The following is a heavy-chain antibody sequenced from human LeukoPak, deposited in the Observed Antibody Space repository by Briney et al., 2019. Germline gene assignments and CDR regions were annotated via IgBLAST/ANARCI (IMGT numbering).Heavy chain of an antibody. CDR2: IYTSGST. J-gene: IGHJ3*02. V-gene: IGHV4-4*07. CDR3: ARDADYDSSGYYLGRAFDI. Sequence: PSETLSLTCTVSGGSISSYYWSWIRQPAGKGLEWIGRIYTSGSTNYNPSLKSRATMSVDTSKSQFSLKLSSVTAADTAVYYCARDADYDSSGYYLGRAFDIWGQGTMVTVSS. CDR1: GGSISSYY. D-gene: IGHD3-22*01.